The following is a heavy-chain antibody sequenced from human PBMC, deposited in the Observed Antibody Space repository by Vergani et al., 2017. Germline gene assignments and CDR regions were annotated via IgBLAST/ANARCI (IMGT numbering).Heavy chain of an antibody. CDR2: INPSGGST. CDR3: ARDSLYCSSTSCYVRRDWLDP. J-gene: IGHJ5*01. D-gene: IGHD2-2*01. V-gene: IGHV1-46*01. Sequence: QVQLVQSGAEVKKPGSSVKVSCTASGYTFTSYYMHWVRQAPGQGLEWMGIINPSGGSTSYAQKFQGRVTMTRDTSTITVYMELSCLRSEDTAVYYCARDSLYCSSTSCYVRRDWLDPWGQGTLVTVSS. CDR1: GYTFTSYY.